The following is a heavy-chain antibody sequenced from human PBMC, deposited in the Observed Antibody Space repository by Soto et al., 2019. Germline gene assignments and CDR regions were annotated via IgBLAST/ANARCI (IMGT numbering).Heavy chain of an antibody. Sequence: QVQLVQSGAEVKEPGDSVRVSCEASGYTFTAYYIHWVRQAPGQGLEWMGCINPKFGDTTYAQDFQGRLTLTRDMSISTVYMDLSRLTSDDTAIYYCARNMDYYYGPGSGNGHGVWGQGTTVNVFS. J-gene: IGHJ6*02. CDR3: ARNMDYYYGPGSGNGHGV. D-gene: IGHD3-10*01. CDR2: INPKFGDT. V-gene: IGHV1-2*02. CDR1: GYTFTAYY.